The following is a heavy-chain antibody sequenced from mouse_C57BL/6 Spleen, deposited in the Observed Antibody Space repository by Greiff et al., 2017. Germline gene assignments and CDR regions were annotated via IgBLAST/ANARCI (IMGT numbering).Heavy chain of an antibody. CDR1: GYSFTGYY. J-gene: IGHJ1*03. CDR2: INPSTGGT. D-gene: IGHD2-5*01. V-gene: IGHV1-42*01. CDR3: ARGSNYWYFDV. Sequence: EVKLQQSGPELVKPGASVQISCKASGYSFTGYYMNWVKQSPEKSLEWIGEINPSTGGTTYNQKFKAKATLTVDKSSSTAYMQLKSLTSEDSAVYYCARGSNYWYFDVWGTGTTVTVSS.